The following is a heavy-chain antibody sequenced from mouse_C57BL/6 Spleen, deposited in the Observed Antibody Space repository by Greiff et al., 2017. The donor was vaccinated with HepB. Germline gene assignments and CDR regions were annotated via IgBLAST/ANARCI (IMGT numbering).Heavy chain of an antibody. V-gene: IGHV14-3*01. Sequence: VQLKESVAELVRPGASVKLSCTASGFNIKNTYMHWVKQRPEQGLEWIGRIDPANGNTKYAPKFQGKATITADTSSNTAYLQLSSLTAEDTAIYYCAEWTITTGVGDYAMDYWGQGTSVTVSS. CDR2: IDPANGNT. D-gene: IGHD1-1*01. CDR3: AEWTITTGVGDYAMDY. CDR1: GFNIKNTY. J-gene: IGHJ4*01.